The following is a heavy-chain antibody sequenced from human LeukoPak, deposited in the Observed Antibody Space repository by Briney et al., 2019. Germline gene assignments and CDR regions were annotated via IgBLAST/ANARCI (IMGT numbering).Heavy chain of an antibody. CDR2: ISAYNGNT. CDR1: GYTFTSYG. CDR3: ARVYMVRGVIITLGDFDY. J-gene: IGHJ4*02. D-gene: IGHD3-10*01. V-gene: IGHV1-18*01. Sequence: ASVKVSCKASGYTFTSYGISWVRQAPGQGLEWMGWISAYNGNTNYAQKLQGRVTMTTDTSTSTAYMELRNLRSDDTAVYYCARVYMVRGVIITLGDFDYWGQGTLVTVSS.